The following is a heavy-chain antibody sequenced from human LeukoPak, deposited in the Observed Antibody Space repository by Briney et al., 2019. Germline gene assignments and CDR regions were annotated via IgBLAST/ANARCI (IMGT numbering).Heavy chain of an antibody. CDR3: ARDGDTAMVSFYDM. J-gene: IGHJ3*02. V-gene: IGHV1-18*01. Sequence: ASVNVSCTASGYTFTSYGISWVRQAPGQRLEGMGWISAYNGNTNYAQKLQGRVTITADESTNTAYMELSSLTYEDTAMYYCARDGDTAMVSFYDMWGQGTKVTVSS. CDR1: GYTFTSYG. CDR2: ISAYNGNT. D-gene: IGHD5-18*01.